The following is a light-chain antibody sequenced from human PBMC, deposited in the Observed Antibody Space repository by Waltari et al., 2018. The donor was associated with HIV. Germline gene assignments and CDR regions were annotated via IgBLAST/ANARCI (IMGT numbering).Light chain of an antibody. CDR2: DVR. J-gene: IGLJ2*01. Sequence: QSALTQPASVSGSPGQSITISCTGTSSDSGGFKSVSWYQQSPGKAPKLIIYDVRYRPSGVSNRFSGSKSGNPASLTISGLQAEDEADYYCGSSMTNVNMDVFGGGTKLTVL. V-gene: IGLV2-14*03. CDR1: SSDSGGFKS. CDR3: GSSMTNVNMDV.